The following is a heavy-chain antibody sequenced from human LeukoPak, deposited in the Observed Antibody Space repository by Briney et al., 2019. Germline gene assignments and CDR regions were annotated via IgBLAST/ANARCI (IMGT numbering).Heavy chain of an antibody. V-gene: IGHV3-23*01. J-gene: IGHJ4*02. CDR2: ISGSGGTT. CDR3: AREGIAVAGTIDY. CDR1: GFTFSDYD. Sequence: GGSLRLSCAASGFTFSDYDMSWVRQAPGKGLEWVSGISGSGGTTYYGDSVKGRFTISRDNSKNTLYLQMNSLRAEDTAVYYCAREGIAVAGTIDYWGQGTLVTVSS. D-gene: IGHD6-19*01.